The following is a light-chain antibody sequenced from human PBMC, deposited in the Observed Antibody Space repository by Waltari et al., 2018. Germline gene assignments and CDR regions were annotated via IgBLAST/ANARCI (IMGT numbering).Light chain of an antibody. CDR1: QGISSS. CDR2: SAS. J-gene: IGKJ4*01. CDR3: QQLNSYPVT. Sequence: IQLTQSPSSLSASVGDRVTIPCRASQGISSSLAWFQQQPGKAPKLLIYSASTLESGVPSRFSGSGSGTDFTLTISSLQPEDFATYYCQQLNSYPVTFGGGTKVEI. V-gene: IGKV1-9*01.